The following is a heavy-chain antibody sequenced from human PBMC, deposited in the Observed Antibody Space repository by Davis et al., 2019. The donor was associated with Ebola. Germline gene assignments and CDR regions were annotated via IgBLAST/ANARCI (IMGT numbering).Heavy chain of an antibody. CDR3: AKDRKFGELLWYYMDV. CDR2: ISYDGSNK. D-gene: IGHD3-10*01. J-gene: IGHJ6*03. V-gene: IGHV3-30*18. CDR1: GFTFSSYG. Sequence: PGGSLRLSCAASGFTFSSYGMHWVRQAPGKGLEWVAVISYDGSNKYYADSVKGRFTISRDNSKNTLYLQMNSLRAEDTAVYYCAKDRKFGELLWYYMDVWGKGTTVTVSS.